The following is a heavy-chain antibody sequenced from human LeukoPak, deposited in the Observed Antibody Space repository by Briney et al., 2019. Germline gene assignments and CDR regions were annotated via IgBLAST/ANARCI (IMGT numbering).Heavy chain of an antibody. D-gene: IGHD3-10*01. Sequence: GGSLRLSCAASGFTFSSYGMHWVRQAPGKGLEWVAVISYDGSNKYYADSVKGRFTISRDNSKNMLYLQMNSLRAEDTAVYYCAKSPILWFGELRAFDYWGQGTLVTVSS. V-gene: IGHV3-30*18. CDR2: ISYDGSNK. J-gene: IGHJ4*02. CDR1: GFTFSSYG. CDR3: AKSPILWFGELRAFDY.